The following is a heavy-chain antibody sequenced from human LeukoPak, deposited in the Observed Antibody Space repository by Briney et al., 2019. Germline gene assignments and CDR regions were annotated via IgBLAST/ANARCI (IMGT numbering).Heavy chain of an antibody. CDR1: GYTFTTYG. D-gene: IGHD6-13*01. Sequence: ASVKVSCKASGYTFTTYGISWVRQAPGQGLEWMGWISAYNGDTNYAQNLQGRVTMTTDTSTSTAYMELRSLRSEDTAVYYCARGQDLYSSSWQYYYYYMDVWGKGTTVTISS. CDR3: ARGQDLYSSSWQYYYYYMDV. V-gene: IGHV1-18*01. J-gene: IGHJ6*03. CDR2: ISAYNGDT.